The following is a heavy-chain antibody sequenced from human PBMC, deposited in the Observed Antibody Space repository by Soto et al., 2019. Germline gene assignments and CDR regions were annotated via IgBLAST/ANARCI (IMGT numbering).Heavy chain of an antibody. Sequence: QVPLVQSGGEVKKPGASVKVSCKTSGYSFTTYGISWVRQAPGQGLEWMGWISAYNGNTNYAQKLQGRVTMTTDTSTSTAYMERRSLRSDDTAVYYCAREGPAPYYYYGMYVWGQGSTVTVPS. CDR3: AREGPAPYYYYGMYV. J-gene: IGHJ6*02. CDR2: ISAYNGNT. CDR1: GYSFTTYG. V-gene: IGHV1-18*01.